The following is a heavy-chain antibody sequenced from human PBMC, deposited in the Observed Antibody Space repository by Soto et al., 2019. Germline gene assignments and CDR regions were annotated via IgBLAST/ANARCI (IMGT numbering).Heavy chain of an antibody. J-gene: IGHJ6*02. Sequence: GGSLRLACAASGFTFSNYAMTWVRQAPGKGLEWVSGVTRGGSAYYADSVKGRFTISRDNSKNTVFLQMNSLRAEDTAIYYCAKDDCSICNGPAYNFDMDVWGQGTTVTVSS. V-gene: IGHV3-23*01. CDR1: GFTFSNYA. CDR3: AKDDCSICNGPAYNFDMDV. CDR2: VTRGGSA. D-gene: IGHD2-15*01.